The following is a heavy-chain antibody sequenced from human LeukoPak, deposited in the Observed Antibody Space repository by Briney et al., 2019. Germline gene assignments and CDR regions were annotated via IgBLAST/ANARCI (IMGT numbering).Heavy chain of an antibody. CDR2: INAYNGNT. CDR3: AREPPTVTTTGGID. J-gene: IGHJ4*02. CDR1: GYTFISYG. Sequence: ASVKVSCKASGYTFISYGVIWVRQAPGQGLEWMGWINAYNGNTNYAQKFQGRVTITTDESTSTAYMELSSLRSEDTAVYYCAREPPTVTTTGGIDWGQGTLVTVSS. V-gene: IGHV1-18*01. D-gene: IGHD4-11*01.